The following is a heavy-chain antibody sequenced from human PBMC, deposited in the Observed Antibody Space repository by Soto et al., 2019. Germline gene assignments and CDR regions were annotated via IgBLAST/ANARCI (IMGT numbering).Heavy chain of an antibody. D-gene: IGHD2-2*01. CDR3: ARGPYCSSTSCYAGVRYYCYYMAV. V-gene: IGHV1-8*01. Sequence: GASVKVSCKASGYTFTSYDINWVRQATGQGLEWMGWMNPNSGNTGYAQKFQGRVTMTRNTSISTAYMELSSLRSEDTAVYYCARGPYCSSTSCYAGVRYYCYYMAVWGQGTTVIVSS. J-gene: IGHJ6*03. CDR1: GYTFTSYD. CDR2: MNPNSGNT.